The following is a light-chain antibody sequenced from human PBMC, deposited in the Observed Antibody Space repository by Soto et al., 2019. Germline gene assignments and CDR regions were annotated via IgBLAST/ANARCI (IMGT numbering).Light chain of an antibody. CDR1: SSNIGSNT. V-gene: IGLV1-44*01. J-gene: IGLJ1*01. CDR3: AAWDDSLNVLYV. Sequence: VLTQPPSASGTPGQRVTISCSGSSSNIGSNTVNWYQQLPGTAPKLLIYSNNQRPSGVPDRFSGPKSGTSASLAISGLQSEDEADYYCAAWDDSLNVLYVFGTGTKVTVL. CDR2: SNN.